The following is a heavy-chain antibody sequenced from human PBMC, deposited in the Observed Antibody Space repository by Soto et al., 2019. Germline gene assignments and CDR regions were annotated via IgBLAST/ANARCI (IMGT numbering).Heavy chain of an antibody. J-gene: IGHJ4*02. CDR2: ISHSGNT. Sequence: SETLSLTCAVSGGSLSDYYWSWIRQPPGEGLEWIGEISHSGNTNYNPSLKSRALISVDASKNQFSLRLSSVTAADTAVYYCARGGLGYCTSSTCYPFDYWGQRTLVTVS. V-gene: IGHV4-34*01. D-gene: IGHD2-2*01. CDR1: GGSLSDYY. CDR3: ARGGLGYCTSSTCYPFDY.